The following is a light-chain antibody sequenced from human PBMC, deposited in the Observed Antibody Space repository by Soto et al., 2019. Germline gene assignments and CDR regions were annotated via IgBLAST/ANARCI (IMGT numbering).Light chain of an antibody. J-gene: IGKJ1*01. V-gene: IGKV3-20*01. Sequence: EILVTQSPATPSVPPGERATLSCRASQSVSSNLASYQQEPGQARRPLVYVASNRATGIPGMFSGSGSGKFFTLAIGRKQQEDFAVYYCQPYGSSGTFGQGTKVDIK. CDR1: QSVSSN. CDR2: VAS. CDR3: QPYGSSGT.